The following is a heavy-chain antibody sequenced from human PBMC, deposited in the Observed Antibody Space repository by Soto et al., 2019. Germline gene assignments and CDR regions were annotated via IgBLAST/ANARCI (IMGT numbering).Heavy chain of an antibody. CDR2: VSSNGNTR. D-gene: IGHD1-26*01. V-gene: IGHV3-30-3*01. J-gene: IGHJ4*02. Sequence: ESGGGVVQPGTSVRLSCAVSGFTFSSYAVHWVRQAPGKGLEWVAVVSSNGNTRYYAESVKGRFTISRDNYIDTLFLQMNSLRPEDTAVYFCAREVGSTFRLDYWGQGALVTVSS. CDR1: GFTFSSYA. CDR3: AREVGSTFRLDY.